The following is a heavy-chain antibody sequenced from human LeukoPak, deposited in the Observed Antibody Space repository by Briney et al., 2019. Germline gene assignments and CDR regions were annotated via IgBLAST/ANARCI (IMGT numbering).Heavy chain of an antibody. CDR1: GYSFTSYE. J-gene: IGHJ6*03. Sequence: ASVKVSCKASGYSFTSYEINWVRQATGQGLEWMGWMNPDSVNTGYAQKFQGRVTITRNTSISTAYMELSSLKSEDTAVYYCARNVRQFYYDSSGGYELYYYYMDVWGKGTTVTVSS. D-gene: IGHD3-22*01. V-gene: IGHV1-8*03. CDR2: MNPDSVNT. CDR3: ARNVRQFYYDSSGGYELYYYYMDV.